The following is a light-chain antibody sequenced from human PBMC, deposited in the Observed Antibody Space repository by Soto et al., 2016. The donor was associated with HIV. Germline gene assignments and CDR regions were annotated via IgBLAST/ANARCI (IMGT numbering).Light chain of an antibody. CDR1: SVTSYY. V-gene: IGLV3-19*01. Sequence: SSELIQDPVVSVALGQTVKITCQGDSVTSYYVSWYQQKPGQAPRLVIYGKNNRPSGIPDRFSGSSSGNTASLTITGVQAEDEADYYCNSRYTSDSHHYVFGTGTKVTV. CDR2: GKN. CDR3: NSRYTSDSHHYV. J-gene: IGLJ1*01.